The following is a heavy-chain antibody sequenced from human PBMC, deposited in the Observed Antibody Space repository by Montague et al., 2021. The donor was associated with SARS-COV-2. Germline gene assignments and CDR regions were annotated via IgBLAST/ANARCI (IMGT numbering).Heavy chain of an antibody. J-gene: IGHJ4*02. Sequence: SETLSLTCAVSGGSISSYYWTWIRQSPGKGLEWIGYVLYTCSTKFNPSLKIRVTLSLDTSKNQFSLKLSAVTAADTAVSDCARAQNICFIANCVNYFDVWGLGALVTVSS. V-gene: IGHV4-59*01. CDR1: GGSISSYY. D-gene: IGHD1-1*01. CDR2: VLYTCST. CDR3: ARAQNICFIANCVNYFDV.